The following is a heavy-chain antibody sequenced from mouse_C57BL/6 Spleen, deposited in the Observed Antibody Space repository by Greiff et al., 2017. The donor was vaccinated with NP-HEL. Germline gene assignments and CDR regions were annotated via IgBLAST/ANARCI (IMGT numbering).Heavy chain of an antibody. D-gene: IGHD3-2*02. J-gene: IGHJ4*01. CDR1: GYTFTSYW. CDR2: IYPGSGST. V-gene: IGHV1-55*01. CDR3: ARYQRRLRDAMDY. Sequence: VQLQQPGAELVKPGASVKMSCKASGYTFTSYWITWVKQRPGQGLEWIGDIYPGSGSTNYNEKFKSKATLTVDTSSSTAYMQLSSLTSEDSAVCYCARYQRRLRDAMDYWGQGTSVTVSS.